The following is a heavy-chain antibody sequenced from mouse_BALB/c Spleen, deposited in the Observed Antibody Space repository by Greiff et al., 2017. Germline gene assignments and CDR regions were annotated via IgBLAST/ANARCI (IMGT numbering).Heavy chain of an antibody. CDR1: GFTFSSFG. Sequence: EVKLVESGGGLVQPGGSRKLSCAASGFTFSSFGMHWVRQAPEKGLEWVAYISSGSSTIYYADTVKGRFTISRDNPKNTLFLQMTSLRSEDTAMYYCARRDYGSLDYWGQGTTLTVSS. D-gene: IGHD1-1*01. V-gene: IGHV5-17*02. J-gene: IGHJ2*01. CDR2: ISSGSSTI. CDR3: ARRDYGSLDY.